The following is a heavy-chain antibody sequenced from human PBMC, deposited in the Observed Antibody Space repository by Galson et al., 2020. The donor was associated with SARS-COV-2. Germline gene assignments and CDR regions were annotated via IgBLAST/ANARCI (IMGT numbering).Heavy chain of an antibody. V-gene: IGHV5-51*01. CDR2: IYPDDSYT. CDR1: GYSFTNYW. CDR3: ARHGASSGWYEGIDY. J-gene: IGHJ4*02. D-gene: IGHD6-19*01. Sequence: GESLKISCRTSGYSFTNYWIGWVRQMPGKGLEWMGIIYPDDSYTIYSPSFQGQVTISTDKSTSTAFLQWSSLKASDTAIYYCARHGASSGWYEGIDYWGQGTLVTVSS.